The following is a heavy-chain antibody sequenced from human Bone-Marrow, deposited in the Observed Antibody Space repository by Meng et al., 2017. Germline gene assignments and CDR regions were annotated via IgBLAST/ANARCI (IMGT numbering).Heavy chain of an antibody. J-gene: IGHJ6*02. Sequence: SSVNVSCKASGGTFSSYAISWVRQAPGQGLEWMGGIIPIFGTANYAQKFQGRVTITADESTSTAYMELGSLRSEDTAVYYCARGSLGYCSSTSCPGHKYYYYGMDVWGQGTTVTVSS. D-gene: IGHD2-2*03. V-gene: IGHV1-69*13. CDR2: IIPIFGTA. CDR3: ARGSLGYCSSTSCPGHKYYYYGMDV. CDR1: GGTFSSYA.